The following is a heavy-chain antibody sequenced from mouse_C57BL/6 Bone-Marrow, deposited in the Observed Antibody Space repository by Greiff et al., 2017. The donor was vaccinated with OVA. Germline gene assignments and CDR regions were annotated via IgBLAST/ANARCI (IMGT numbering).Heavy chain of an antibody. CDR3: ARQGTTVAPFDY. D-gene: IGHD1-1*01. V-gene: IGHV5-12*01. CDR2: ISNGGGST. Sequence: VQLKESGGGLVQPGGSLKLSCAASGFTFSDYYMYWVRQTPEKRLEWVAYISNGGGSTYYPDTVKGRFTISRDNAKNTLYLQMSRLKSEDTAMYYCARQGTTVAPFDYWGQGTTLTVSS. J-gene: IGHJ2*01. CDR1: GFTFSDYY.